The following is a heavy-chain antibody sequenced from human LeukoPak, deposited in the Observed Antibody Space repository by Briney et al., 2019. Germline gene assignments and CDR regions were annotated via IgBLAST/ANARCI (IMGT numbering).Heavy chain of an antibody. CDR1: GGTFISYA. Sequence: SVKVSFKASGGTFISYAISWVRQAPGQGLEWMGRIIPILGIANYAQKFQGRVTITADKSTSTAYMELSSLRSEDTAVYYCARSVTFYDYVWGSYRYSARFDYWGQGTLVTVSS. CDR3: ARSVTFYDYVWGSYRYSARFDY. V-gene: IGHV1-69*04. J-gene: IGHJ4*02. CDR2: IIPILGIA. D-gene: IGHD3-16*02.